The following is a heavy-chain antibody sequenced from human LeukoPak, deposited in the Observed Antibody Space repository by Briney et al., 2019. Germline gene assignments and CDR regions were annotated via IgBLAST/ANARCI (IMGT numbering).Heavy chain of an antibody. V-gene: IGHV3-23*01. Sequence: GGSLRLSCAASGFTFSTYAMSWVRQAPGKGPQWVSSTSFNGGTTYYADYVKGRFTMSRDNSKNTLYLQMNGLRAEDTAEHYCAKIAGGIQDYWGQGTLVTVSS. CDR3: AKIAGGIQDY. CDR2: TSFNGGTT. J-gene: IGHJ4*02. D-gene: IGHD3-16*01. CDR1: GFTFSTYA.